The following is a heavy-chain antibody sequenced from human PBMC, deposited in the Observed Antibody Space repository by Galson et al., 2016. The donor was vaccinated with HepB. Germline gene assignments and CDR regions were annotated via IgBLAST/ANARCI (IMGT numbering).Heavy chain of an antibody. V-gene: IGHV1-2*04. Sequence: SVKVSCKASGYTFIGYYIHWVRQAPGLGLEWMGWINPNSGGTTYSQKFQGWVTMTRDTSISTAYMELGRLRSDDTAVYYCARDEYGTTSGMDVWGQGTTVTVSS. CDR3: ARDEYGTTSGMDV. D-gene: IGHD4-17*01. CDR1: GYTFIGYY. CDR2: INPNSGGT. J-gene: IGHJ6*02.